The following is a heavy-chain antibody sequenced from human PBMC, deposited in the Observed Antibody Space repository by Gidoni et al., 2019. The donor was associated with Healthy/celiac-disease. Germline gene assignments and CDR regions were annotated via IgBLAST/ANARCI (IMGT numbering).Heavy chain of an antibody. CDR1: GGTFTSDA. V-gene: IGHV1-69*01. CDR2: IIPIFGTA. Sequence: QVQLVQSGAEVKKTGSSEKVSCKASGGTFTSDAISWVRQAPGQGLEWMGGIIPIFGTANYAQKFQGRVTITADESTSTAYMELSSLRSEDTAVYYCAATKGDDYYYYGMDVWGQGTTVTVSS. J-gene: IGHJ6*02. CDR3: AATKGDDYYYYGMDV. D-gene: IGHD5-12*01.